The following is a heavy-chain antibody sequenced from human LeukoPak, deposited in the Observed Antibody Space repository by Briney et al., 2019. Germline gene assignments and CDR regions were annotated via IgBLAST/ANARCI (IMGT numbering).Heavy chain of an antibody. V-gene: IGHV3-21*01. CDR2: ISGGSGYI. D-gene: IGHD6-13*01. CDR1: GLTFSSYS. CDR3: VGGPIAAAGEDY. J-gene: IGHJ4*02. Sequence: GGSLRLSCAASGLTFSSYSMNWVRQAPGKGLEWVSSISGGSGYIYYADSVKGRFTISRDNARNSLYLQMNSLRAEDTAVYYCVGGPIAAAGEDYWGQGILVTVSS.